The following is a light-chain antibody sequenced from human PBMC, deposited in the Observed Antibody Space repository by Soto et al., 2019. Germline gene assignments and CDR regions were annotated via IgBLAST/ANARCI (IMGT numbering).Light chain of an antibody. V-gene: IGLV1-40*01. CDR3: QSYDSSLSGSGV. CDR2: ANT. Sequence: QSALTQPPSVSGAPGQRVTISCTGSSSNIGAGYDVHWYQQLPGTAPKLLIYANTNRPSGVPDRFSGSQSGTSASLAITGLQAEDEADYYCQSYDSSLSGSGVFGTGTKLTVL. CDR1: SSNIGAGYD. J-gene: IGLJ1*01.